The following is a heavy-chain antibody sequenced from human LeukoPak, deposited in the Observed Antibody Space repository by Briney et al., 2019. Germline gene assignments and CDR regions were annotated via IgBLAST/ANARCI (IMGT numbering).Heavy chain of an antibody. CDR2: INSDGSST. CDR3: ARVGSSSWYFAY. Sequence: GGSLRLSCAASGFTFSSYWMHWVRQAPGKGLVCVSRINSDGSSTSYADSVKGRFTISRDNAKNTLYLQMNSLRAEDTAVYYCARVGSSSWYFAYWGQGTLVTVSS. J-gene: IGHJ4*02. D-gene: IGHD6-13*01. V-gene: IGHV3-74*01. CDR1: GFTFSSYW.